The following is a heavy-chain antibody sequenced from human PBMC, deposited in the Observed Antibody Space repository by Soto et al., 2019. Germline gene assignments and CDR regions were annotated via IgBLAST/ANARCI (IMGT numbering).Heavy chain of an antibody. CDR2: IRSKGNNYST. Sequence: EVQLVESGGGLVQPGGSLKLSCAASGFTFSGSAMHWVRQASGKGLEWVGRIRSKGNNYSTAYVASLKGRFTISRDDSTNTEYLKMYSLNTEDTAVYYCSRQASDFWSGKPQYYMDVWGKGTTVTVSS. CDR3: SRQASDFWSGKPQYYMDV. D-gene: IGHD3-3*01. J-gene: IGHJ6*03. CDR1: GFTFSGSA. V-gene: IGHV3-73*01.